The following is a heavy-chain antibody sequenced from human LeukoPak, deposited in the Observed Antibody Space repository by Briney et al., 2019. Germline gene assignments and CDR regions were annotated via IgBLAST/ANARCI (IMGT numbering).Heavy chain of an antibody. CDR2: IRRKAYGGTT. CDR1: GITFAESA. Sequence: GSLRLSCTASGITFAESAMSWFRQAPGKGLEWVGFIRRKAYGGTTQYAASVEGRFTISRDDSKSIAYLQMNSLKTEDTAVYYCTRILLKWELPGSDAFDIWGEGTMVTVSS. V-gene: IGHV3-49*03. CDR3: TRILLKWELPGSDAFDI. J-gene: IGHJ3*02. D-gene: IGHD1-26*01.